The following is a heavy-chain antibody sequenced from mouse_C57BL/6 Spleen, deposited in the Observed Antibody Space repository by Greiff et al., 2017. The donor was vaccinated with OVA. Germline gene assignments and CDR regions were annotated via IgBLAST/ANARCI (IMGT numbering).Heavy chain of an antibody. CDR1: GYTFTSYW. CDR2: IDPSDSYT. V-gene: IGHV1-50*01. J-gene: IGHJ3*01. D-gene: IGHD1-1*01. CDR3: AREDYYGSSSFAY. Sequence: QVQLKQPGAELVKPGASVKLSCKASGYTFTSYWMQWVKQRPGQGLEWIGEIDPSDSYTNYNQKFKGKATLTVDTSSSTAYMQLSSLTSEDSAVYYCAREDYYGSSSFAYWGQGTLVTVSA.